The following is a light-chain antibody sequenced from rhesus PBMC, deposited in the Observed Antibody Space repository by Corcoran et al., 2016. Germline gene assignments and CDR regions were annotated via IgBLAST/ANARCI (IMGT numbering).Light chain of an antibody. CDR2: SAS. Sequence: DIQMTQSPSSLSASVGDTVIITCRASQGITNKLAWYQQKPGKVPKLLIYSASTLQTGVPSRFSGSGSGTDFTLTSSSRQPEDSATYDGQHGYGTPFTFGPGTKLDIK. J-gene: IGKJ3*01. CDR1: QGITNK. CDR3: QHGYGTPFT. V-gene: IGKV1-33*02.